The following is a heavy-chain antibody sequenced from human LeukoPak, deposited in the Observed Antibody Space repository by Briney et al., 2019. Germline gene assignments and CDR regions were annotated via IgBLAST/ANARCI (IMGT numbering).Heavy chain of an antibody. V-gene: IGHV3-23*01. D-gene: IGHD4-17*01. CDR1: GFTFSSYA. CDR3: AKRGPSVTTESYYFDY. CDR2: SSGSGDST. Sequence: GRSLRLSCAASGFTFSSYAMSWVRQAPGKGLEWLSSSSGSGDSTYYADSVKGRFTICRDNSKNTMYLKMNSLRAEDTAIYYCAKRGPSVTTESYYFDYWGQGSLVPVSS. J-gene: IGHJ4*02.